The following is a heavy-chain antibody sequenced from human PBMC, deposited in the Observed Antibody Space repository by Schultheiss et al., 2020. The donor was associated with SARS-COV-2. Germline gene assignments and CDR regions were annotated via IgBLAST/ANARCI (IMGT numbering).Heavy chain of an antibody. D-gene: IGHD6-6*01. CDR3: ARDWGAAPNY. Sequence: ASVKVSCKASGYTFTSYDINWVRQAPGQGLEWMGRINPTSGGTNYAQKFQGRVTMTRDTSISTAYMELSRLRSDDTAVYYCARDWGAAPNYWGQGTLVTVSS. CDR2: INPTSGGT. V-gene: IGHV1-2*06. CDR1: GYTFTSYD. J-gene: IGHJ4*02.